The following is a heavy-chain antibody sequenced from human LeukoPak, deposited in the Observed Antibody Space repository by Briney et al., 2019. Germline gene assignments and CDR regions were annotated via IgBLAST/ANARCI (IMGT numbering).Heavy chain of an antibody. Sequence: PGGSLRLSCAASGFTFSSYSMNWVRQAPGKGLEWVSSISSSSSYIYYADSMKGRFTISRDNAKNSLYLQMNSLRAEDTAVYYCARVPEWLATRLFDYWGQGTQVTVSS. CDR3: ARVPEWLATRLFDY. D-gene: IGHD6-19*01. V-gene: IGHV3-21*01. J-gene: IGHJ4*02. CDR1: GFTFSSYS. CDR2: ISSSSSYI.